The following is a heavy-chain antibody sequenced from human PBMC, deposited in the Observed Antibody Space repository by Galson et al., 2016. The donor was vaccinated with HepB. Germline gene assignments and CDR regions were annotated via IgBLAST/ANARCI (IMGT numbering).Heavy chain of an antibody. V-gene: IGHV1-18*04. CDR1: GYTCTSHG. J-gene: IGHJ4*02. CDR2: ISAYNGNT. Sequence: SVKVSCKASGYTCTSHGISWVRQAPGQGLEWMGWISAYNGNTNYAQKLQGTVTMTTDTSTSTAYMELRSLRSDDTAVYYCARDLSRYRSSEYTDYFDNWGQGTLVTVSS. CDR3: ARDLSRYRSSEYTDYFDN. D-gene: IGHD6-19*01.